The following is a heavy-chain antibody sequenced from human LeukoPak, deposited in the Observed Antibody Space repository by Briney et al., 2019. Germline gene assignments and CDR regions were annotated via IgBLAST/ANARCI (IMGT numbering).Heavy chain of an antibody. V-gene: IGHV3-15*01. J-gene: IGHJ6*03. CDR1: GFTFSNYA. CDR2: IKSKTDGWTT. CDR3: TTGRSSSWPFYYYYMDV. D-gene: IGHD6-13*01. Sequence: PGGSLRPSCAASGFTFSNYALSWVRQAPGKGLEWVCRIKSKTDGWTTDYTAPVKGRFTISRDDSKNTLYLQMNSLKTEDTAVYYCTTGRSSSWPFYYYYMDVWGKGTTVTVSS.